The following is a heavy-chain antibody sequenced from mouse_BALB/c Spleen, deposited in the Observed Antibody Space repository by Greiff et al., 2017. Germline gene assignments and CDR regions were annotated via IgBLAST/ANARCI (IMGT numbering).Heavy chain of an antibody. Sequence: EVQLMESGAELVRPGASVKLSCTASGFTIPGYYMHWVKQRPDQGLEWIGWIDPENGETYYAPKFQGKATMTADTSSNTDYLQLSSLTSEDTAVYYCNGNSDCDDWGQGTTLTVSS. J-gene: IGHJ2*01. D-gene: IGHD3-1*01. CDR2: IDPENGET. V-gene: IGHV14-4*02. CDR1: GFTIPGYY. CDR3: NGNSDCDD.